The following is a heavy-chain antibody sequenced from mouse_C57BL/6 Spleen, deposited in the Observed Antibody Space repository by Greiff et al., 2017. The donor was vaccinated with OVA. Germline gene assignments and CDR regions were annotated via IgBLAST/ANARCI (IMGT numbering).Heavy chain of an antibody. CDR2: INPGGGGP. V-gene: IGHV1-54*01. Sequence: VQLQQPGAELVRPGTSVKVSCKASGYPFTNYLIEWVKQRPGQGLEWIGVINPGGGGPHYNEKFKGKATLTADKSSSTAYMQLSSLTSEDSAVYFCARGGDYYGSSHWYFDVWGTGTTVTVSS. D-gene: IGHD1-1*01. J-gene: IGHJ1*03. CDR3: ARGGDYYGSSHWYFDV. CDR1: GYPFTNYL.